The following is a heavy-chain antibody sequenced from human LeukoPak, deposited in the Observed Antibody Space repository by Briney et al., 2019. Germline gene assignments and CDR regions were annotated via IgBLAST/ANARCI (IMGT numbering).Heavy chain of an antibody. CDR2: IDYSGGSYT. V-gene: IGHV3-21*01. CDR1: GFTLSSYE. CDR3: ARDVGDRGELVIDY. Sequence: PGGSLRLSCTASGFTLSSYEMSWVRQAPGKGLEWVSSIDYSGGSYTYYGDSVRGRFTISRDNAKNSMYLQMDSLRAEDTALYYCARDVGDRGELVIDYWGQGTLVTVSS. J-gene: IGHJ4*02. D-gene: IGHD3-16*01.